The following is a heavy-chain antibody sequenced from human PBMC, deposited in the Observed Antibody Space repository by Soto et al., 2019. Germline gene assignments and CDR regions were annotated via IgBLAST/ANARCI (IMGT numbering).Heavy chain of an antibody. CDR1: GGSFSGYY. CDR3: ARGTTYSSSSGGFDY. CDR2: INHSGST. D-gene: IGHD6-6*01. Sequence: SETLSLTCAVYGGSFSGYYWSWIRQPPGKGLEWIGKINHSGSTNYNPSLKSRVTISVDTSKNQFSLKLSSVTAADTAVYYCARGTTYSSSSGGFDYWGQGTLVTVSS. J-gene: IGHJ4*02. V-gene: IGHV4-34*01.